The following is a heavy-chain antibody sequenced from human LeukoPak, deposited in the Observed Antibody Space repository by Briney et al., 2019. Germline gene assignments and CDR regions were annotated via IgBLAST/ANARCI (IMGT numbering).Heavy chain of an antibody. D-gene: IGHD3-22*01. Sequence: PGGSLRLSCAASGFTFSSYEMNWVRQAPGKGLEWVSYISSSGSTIYYADSVKDRFTISRDNAKNSLYLQMNSLRAEDTAVYYCARGPPYPTDSSGYNTDYWGQGTLVTVSS. J-gene: IGHJ4*02. CDR3: ARGPPYPTDSSGYNTDY. V-gene: IGHV3-48*03. CDR1: GFTFSSYE. CDR2: ISSSGSTI.